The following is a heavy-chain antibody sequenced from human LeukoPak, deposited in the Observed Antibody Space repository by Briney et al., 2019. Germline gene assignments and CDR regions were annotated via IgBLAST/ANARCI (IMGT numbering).Heavy chain of an antibody. V-gene: IGHV4-59*01. J-gene: IGHJ4*02. D-gene: IGHD6-13*01. Sequence: SETLSLTCTVSGGSISNYWWSWIRQPPGKGLEWIGYVFDSGSTNYNPSLKSRVTISVDTSKKQFSLKVSSVTAADTAVYYCARGYSSSWNYPDYWGQGTLVTVSS. CDR1: GGSISNYW. CDR3: ARGYSSSWNYPDY. CDR2: VFDSGST.